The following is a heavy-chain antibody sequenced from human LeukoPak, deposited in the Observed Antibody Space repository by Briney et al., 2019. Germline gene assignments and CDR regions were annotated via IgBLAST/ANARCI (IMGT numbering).Heavy chain of an antibody. CDR1: GGTLNSYV. CDR3: ARDPNGSGSYGLFDP. V-gene: IGHV1-69*06. D-gene: IGHD3-10*01. CDR2: IIPISGTT. Sequence: HEASVKVSCKASGGTLNSYVISWVRQAPGQGLEWMGGIIPISGTTNYAQKFQGRVTITADKSTSTAYMELSSLRSEDTAVYYCARDPNGSGSYGLFDPWGQGTLVTVSS. J-gene: IGHJ5*02.